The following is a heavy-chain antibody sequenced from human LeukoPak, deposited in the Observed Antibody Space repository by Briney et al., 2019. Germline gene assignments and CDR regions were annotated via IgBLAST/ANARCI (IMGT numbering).Heavy chain of an antibody. V-gene: IGHV3-30-3*01. Sequence: PGGSLSLCCAGSGFTLGTFAMHGVRQAPGKGLEWVAVMSYDGSNKYYADSVKGRFTISSDNSKNTLYLQMNSLRSEDTAVYYCARGHGGIVGVVRDASYIWGQGTMVIVSS. CDR3: ARGHGGIVGVVRDASYI. CDR1: GFTLGTFA. D-gene: IGHD2-15*01. J-gene: IGHJ3*02. CDR2: MSYDGSNK.